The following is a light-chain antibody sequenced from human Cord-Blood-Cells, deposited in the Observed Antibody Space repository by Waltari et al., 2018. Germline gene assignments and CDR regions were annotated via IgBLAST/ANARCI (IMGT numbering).Light chain of an antibody. CDR3: SSYTSSSTLV. CDR1: SSDVGGYNY. Sequence: QSALTQPASVSGSPGQSITISCTGTSSDVGGYNYVSWYQQHPGKAPKLMIYDVSNRAAGFSNRFSGSESGNTASLTISGLQAEDEADYYCSSYTSSSTLVFGGGTKLTVL. V-gene: IGLV2-14*01. CDR2: DVS. J-gene: IGLJ2*01.